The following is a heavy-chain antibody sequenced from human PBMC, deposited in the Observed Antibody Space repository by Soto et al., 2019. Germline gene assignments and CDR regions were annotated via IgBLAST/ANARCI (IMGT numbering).Heavy chain of an antibody. D-gene: IGHD6-13*01. V-gene: IGHV1-69*13. Sequence: GASVKVSCKASGGTFSSYAISWVRQAPGQGLEWMGGIIPIFVTANYAQKFQGRVTITADESTSAAYMELSSLRSEDTAVYYCARGSAAGSQYGDFDYWGQGTLVTVSS. J-gene: IGHJ4*02. CDR2: IIPIFVTA. CDR1: GGTFSSYA. CDR3: ARGSAAGSQYGDFDY.